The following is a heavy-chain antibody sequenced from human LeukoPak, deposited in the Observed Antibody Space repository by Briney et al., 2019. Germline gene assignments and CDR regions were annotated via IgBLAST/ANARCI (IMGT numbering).Heavy chain of an antibody. D-gene: IGHD2-15*01. CDR2: INHSGST. CDR1: GGSFSGYY. CDR3: ARRRGILAPYWYFDL. V-gene: IGHV4-34*01. Sequence: SETLSLTCAVYGGSFSGYYWIWIRQAPGKGLEWIGDINHSGSTNYSPSLKSRISMSVDTSKKQFSLKLDSVTAADTAVYYCARRRGILAPYWYFDLWGRGTLVTVSS. J-gene: IGHJ2*01.